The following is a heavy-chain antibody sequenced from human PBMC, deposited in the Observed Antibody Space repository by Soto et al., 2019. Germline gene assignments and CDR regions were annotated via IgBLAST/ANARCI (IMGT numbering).Heavy chain of an antibody. J-gene: IGHJ3*02. CDR1: GFSFSAYA. D-gene: IGHD2-8*01. CDR2: VGGSDTDK. V-gene: IGHV3-23*01. Sequence: VPRLESGGGVVQPGGSLRLSCAPSGFSFSAYAMSLVRQAPGKGLQWVSGVGGSDTDKHYADSVRGRFPVYRDNSKNTLYLQMNSRRADETAVYYCAKDATAVNGVWDPFDMWGQGTEVTVSS. CDR3: AKDATAVNGVWDPFDM.